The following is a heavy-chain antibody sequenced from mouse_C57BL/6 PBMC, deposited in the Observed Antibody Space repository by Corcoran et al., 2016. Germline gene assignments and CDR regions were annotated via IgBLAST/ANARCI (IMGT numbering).Heavy chain of an antibody. V-gene: IGHV1-18*01. CDR3: ARRGVTGPYFDY. CDR2: INPNNGGT. J-gene: IGHJ2*01. CDR1: GYTFTDYN. Sequence: EVQLQQAGQELVKPGASVKIPCKASGYTFTDYNMDWVKQSHGKSLEWIGDINPNNGGTIYNQKFKGKATLTVDKSSSTAYMELRSLTSEDTAVYYCARRGVTGPYFDYWGQGTTLTVSS. D-gene: IGHD2-1*01.